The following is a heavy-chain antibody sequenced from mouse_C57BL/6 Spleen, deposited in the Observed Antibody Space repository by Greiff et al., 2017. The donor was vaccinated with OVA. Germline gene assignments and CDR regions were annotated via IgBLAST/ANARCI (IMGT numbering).Heavy chain of an antibody. J-gene: IGHJ1*03. V-gene: IGHV1-15*01. CDR2: IDPETGGT. Sequence: ESGAELVRPGASVTLSCKASGYTFTDYEMHWVKQTPVHGLEWIGAIDPETGGTAYNQKFKGKAILTADKSSSTAYMELRSLTSEDSAVYYCTREGGNYWYFDVWGTGTTVTVSS. D-gene: IGHD1-1*01. CDR3: TREGGNYWYFDV. CDR1: GYTFTDYE.